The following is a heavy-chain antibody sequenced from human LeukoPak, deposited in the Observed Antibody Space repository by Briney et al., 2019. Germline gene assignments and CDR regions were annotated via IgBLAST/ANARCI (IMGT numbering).Heavy chain of an antibody. D-gene: IGHD2-15*01. Sequence: SETLSLTCTVSGYSISSGYYWGWIRQPPGKGLEWIGSIYHSGSTYYNPSLKSRVTISVDTSKNQFSLKLSSVTAADTAVYYCARRSLVLGGGSLDVWGKGTTVTISS. CDR2: IYHSGST. CDR3: ARRSLVLGGGSLDV. CDR1: GYSISSGYY. V-gene: IGHV4-38-2*02. J-gene: IGHJ6*04.